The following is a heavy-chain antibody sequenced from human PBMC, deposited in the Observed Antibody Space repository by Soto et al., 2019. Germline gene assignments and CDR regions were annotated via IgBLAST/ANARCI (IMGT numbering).Heavy chain of an antibody. V-gene: IGHV3-53*01. CDR1: GFTVSSNH. CDR2: IYYSGNT. J-gene: IGHJ4*02. CDR3: AKGGRQWLVTSDFNY. D-gene: IGHD6-19*01. Sequence: PGGSLRLSCAASGFTVSSNHMTWVRQAPGRGPEWVSTIYYSGNTYYADSVKGRFTISRDNSKNMLYLQMNSLRAEDTAVYYCAKGGRQWLVTSDFNYWGQGA.